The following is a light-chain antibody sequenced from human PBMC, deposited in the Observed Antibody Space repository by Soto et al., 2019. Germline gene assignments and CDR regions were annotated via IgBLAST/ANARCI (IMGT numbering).Light chain of an antibody. J-gene: IGKJ4*01. V-gene: IGKV3-20*01. CDR3: QQYGGSLT. Sequence: EVVLTQSPATLSLSPGERATLSCRASQRVSSTFLAWYQQKPGQAPRLLIYGASSSATGIPDRFSGSGSGTDFTLTISRLEPEDFAVYYCQQYGGSLTFGGGTKVEIK. CDR1: QRVSSTF. CDR2: GAS.